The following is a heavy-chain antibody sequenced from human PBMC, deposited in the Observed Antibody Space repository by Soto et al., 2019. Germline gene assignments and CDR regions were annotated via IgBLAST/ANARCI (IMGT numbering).Heavy chain of an antibody. CDR3: AKAHYYYYDSSGYPTPFDY. D-gene: IGHD3-22*01. J-gene: IGHJ4*02. Sequence: GGSLRLSCAASGFTFSSYGMHWVRQAPGKGLDWVAVISYDGSNKYYADSVKGRFTISRDNSKNTLYLQMNSLRAEDTAVYYCAKAHYYYYDSSGYPTPFDYWGQGTLVTVSS. V-gene: IGHV3-30*18. CDR1: GFTFSSYG. CDR2: ISYDGSNK.